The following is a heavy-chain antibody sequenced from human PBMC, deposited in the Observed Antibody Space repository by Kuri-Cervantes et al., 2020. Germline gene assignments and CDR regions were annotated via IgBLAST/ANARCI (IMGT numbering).Heavy chain of an antibody. CDR2: IIPIFGTA. V-gene: IGHV1-69*05. CDR3: ARGDIVVVPAAMFLDY. Sequence: SVKVSCKASGGTFSSYAISWVRQAPGQGLEWMGGIIPIFGTANYAQKFQGRVTITRDTSASTAYMELSSLRSEDTAVYCCARGDIVVVPAAMFLDYWGQGTLVTVSS. J-gene: IGHJ4*02. D-gene: IGHD2-2*01. CDR1: GGTFSSYA.